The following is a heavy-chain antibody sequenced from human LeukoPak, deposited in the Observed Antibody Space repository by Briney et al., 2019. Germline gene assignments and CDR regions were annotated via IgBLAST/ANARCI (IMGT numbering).Heavy chain of an antibody. CDR3: ARDGYYYDSSGYPDY. CDR2: INAGNGNT. D-gene: IGHD3-22*01. CDR1: GYTFTSYA. Sequence: ASVKVSCKASGYTFTSYAMHWVRQAPGQRLEWMGWINAGNGNTKYSQKFQGRVTITRDTSASTAYVELSSLRSEDTAVYYCARDGYYYDSSGYPDYWGQGTLVTVSS. V-gene: IGHV1-3*01. J-gene: IGHJ4*02.